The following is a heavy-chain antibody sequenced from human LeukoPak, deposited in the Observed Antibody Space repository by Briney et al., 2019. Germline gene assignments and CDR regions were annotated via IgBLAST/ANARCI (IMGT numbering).Heavy chain of an antibody. CDR2: MNPNSGNT. D-gene: IGHD6-19*01. CDR3: ARGTSSGWYVVRIYYYYMDV. CDR1: GYNFAGYY. J-gene: IGHJ6*03. Sequence: GASVKVSCKASGYNFAGYYIHWVRQAPGQGLEWMGWMNPNSGNTGYAQKFQGRVTMTRNTSISTAYMELSSLRSEDTAVYYCARGTSSGWYVVRIYYYYMDVWGKGTTVTISS. V-gene: IGHV1-8*02.